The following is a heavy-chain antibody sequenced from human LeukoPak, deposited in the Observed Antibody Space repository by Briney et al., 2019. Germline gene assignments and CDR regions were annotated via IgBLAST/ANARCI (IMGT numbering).Heavy chain of an antibody. V-gene: IGHV4-61*01. D-gene: IGHD3-22*01. CDR3: ARDVSSGSFDY. Sequence: SETLSLTCTVSGGSISSSSYYWGWIRQPPGKGLEWIGYIYYSGSTNYNPSLKSRVTISVDTSKNQFSLKLSSVTAADTAVYYCARDVSSGSFDYWGQGTLVTVSS. J-gene: IGHJ4*02. CDR1: GGSISSSSYY. CDR2: IYYSGST.